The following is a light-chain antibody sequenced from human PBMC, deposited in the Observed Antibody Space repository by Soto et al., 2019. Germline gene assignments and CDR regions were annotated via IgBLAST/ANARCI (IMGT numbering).Light chain of an antibody. CDR2: DTS. Sequence: EFVLTQSPATLSLSPGERATLSCRASQSVSSYLAWYQQKPGQAPRLLIYDTSNRATGVPARFSGSGSGTDFTLTISSLEPEDFAVYYCQPYNTWPLTFGGGTKVESK. V-gene: IGKV3-11*01. CDR3: QPYNTWPLT. CDR1: QSVSSY. J-gene: IGKJ4*01.